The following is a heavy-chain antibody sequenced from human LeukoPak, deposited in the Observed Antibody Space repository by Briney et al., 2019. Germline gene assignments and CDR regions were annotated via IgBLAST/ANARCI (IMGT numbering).Heavy chain of an antibody. CDR2: FDPEDGKT. J-gene: IGHJ4*02. CDR1: GHSLSELS. CDR3: AIETYSTTLDH. V-gene: IGHV1-24*01. D-gene: IGHD2/OR15-2a*01. Sequence: GASVKVSCKVSGHSLSELSMFWVRQTPGKGLEWMGGFDPEDGKTIYAQKFQGRITMTEDTSTDTAYVELSSLRNEDTAVYYCAIETYSTTLDHWGQGTLVTVSS.